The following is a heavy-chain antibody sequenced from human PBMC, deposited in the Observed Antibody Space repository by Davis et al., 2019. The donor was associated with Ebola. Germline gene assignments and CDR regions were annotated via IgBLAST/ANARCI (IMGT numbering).Heavy chain of an antibody. CDR2: ISYDGGNQ. Sequence: GESLKISCAASGFTVSSNHMSWVRQAPGKGLEWVAIISYDGGNQYYADSVKGRFTISRDNSKNTLHLQMNSLRPEDTALYYCAKGDRGYFYGLDVWGKGTTVTVSS. J-gene: IGHJ6*04. CDR3: AKGDRGYFYGLDV. D-gene: IGHD2-21*02. CDR1: GFTVSSNH. V-gene: IGHV3-30*18.